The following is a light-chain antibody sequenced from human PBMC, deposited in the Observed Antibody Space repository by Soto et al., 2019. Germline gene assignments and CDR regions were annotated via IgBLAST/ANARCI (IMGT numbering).Light chain of an antibody. J-gene: IGKJ2*01. V-gene: IGKV2-28*01. Sequence: DIVMTQSPLSLPVTPGEPASISCRSSQSLLHSNGYNYLDWYLQKPGQSPQFLIYLGSSRASGVPDRFSGSGSGTDFTLKISRVEAEDVGVYYCMQALQTPYTFGQGTKLEIK. CDR1: QSLLHSNGYNY. CDR2: LGS. CDR3: MQALQTPYT.